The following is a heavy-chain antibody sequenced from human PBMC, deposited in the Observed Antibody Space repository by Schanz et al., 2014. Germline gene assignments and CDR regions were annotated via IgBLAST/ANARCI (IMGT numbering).Heavy chain of an antibody. D-gene: IGHD2-8*02. CDR3: AKTLFPGGTQTFGN. CDR2: FDAHDGRA. V-gene: IGHV3-23*04. J-gene: IGHJ4*02. CDR1: GFTFSIYA. Sequence: EVQLVESGGGLVQPGGSLRLSCSASGFTFSIYAMHWVRQAPGKGLEWVSGFDAHDGRAYYADSAKGRFTISRDNSKSTLYVEMNSLRVEDTAVYYCAKTLFPGGTQTFGNWGRGTLXTVSS.